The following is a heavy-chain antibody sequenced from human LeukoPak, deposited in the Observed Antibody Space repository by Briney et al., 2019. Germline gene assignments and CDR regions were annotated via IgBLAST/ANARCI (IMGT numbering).Heavy chain of an antibody. V-gene: IGHV3-23*01. CDR2: ISGSGST. CDR3: AKDSPYAYYGSGSYWDY. CDR1: GFTFSSYA. D-gene: IGHD3-10*01. Sequence: GGTLRLSCGASGFTFSSYAMSWVRQAPGKGLEWVSAISGSGSTYYADSVKGRFTISRDNSKNTLYLQMNSLRAEDTAVYYCAKDSPYAYYGSGSYWDYWGQGTLVTVSS. J-gene: IGHJ4*02.